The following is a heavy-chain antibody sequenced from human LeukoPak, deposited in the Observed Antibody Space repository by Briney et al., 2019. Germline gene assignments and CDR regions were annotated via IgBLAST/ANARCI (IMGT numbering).Heavy chain of an antibody. Sequence: PGGSLRLSCAASGFTFTDSYMSWIRQAPGKGLECMSYITVGGGVTYYVDSVKGQFTVSRDSAKNSQPLHMDSPRGEDTAVYYCARGMGSSSILDFWGQGTLVTVSS. V-gene: IGHV3-11*01. CDR3: ARGMGSSSILDF. J-gene: IGHJ4*02. CDR1: GFTFTDSY. D-gene: IGHD6-6*01. CDR2: ITVGGGVT.